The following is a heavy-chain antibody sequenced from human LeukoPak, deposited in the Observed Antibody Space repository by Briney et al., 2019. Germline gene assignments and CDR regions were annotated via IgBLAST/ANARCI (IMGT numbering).Heavy chain of an antibody. Sequence: VGSLRLSSAASGFTFSSYGMHWVRQAPGKGLEWVSVISYDGSNKYYADSVKCRFTISRDNSKNTLFLELKSLRAEATAVYYCALQGGDARLTKLRGVIIHNFHYWGQGTLVTVSS. CDR1: GFTFSSYG. V-gene: IGHV3-30*03. J-gene: IGHJ4*02. CDR2: ISYDGSNK. CDR3: ALQGGDARLTKLRGVIIHNFHY. D-gene: IGHD3-10*01.